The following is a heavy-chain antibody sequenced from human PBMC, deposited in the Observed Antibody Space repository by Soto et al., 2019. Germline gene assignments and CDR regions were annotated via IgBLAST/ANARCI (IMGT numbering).Heavy chain of an antibody. CDR2: ISGSGGST. CDR3: AKGNGDYYY. J-gene: IGHJ4*02. Sequence: GSLRLSCAASGFTFNTYSMNWVRQAPGKGLEWVSAISGSGGSTYYADSVKGRFTISRDNSKNTLYLQMNSLRAEDTAVYYCAKGNGDYYYWGQGTLVTVSS. CDR1: GFTFNTYS. D-gene: IGHD4-17*01. V-gene: IGHV3-23*01.